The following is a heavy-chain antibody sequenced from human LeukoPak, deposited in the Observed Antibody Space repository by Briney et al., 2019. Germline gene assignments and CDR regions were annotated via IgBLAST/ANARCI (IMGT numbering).Heavy chain of an antibody. CDR2: IWYDGSNK. J-gene: IGHJ4*02. V-gene: IGHV3-33*01. Sequence: GRSLRLSCVASGFTFSSYGMHWVRQAPGKGLEWVAVIWYDGSNKYYADSVKGRFSISRDNSRNTLYLQMNSLRAEDTAVYYCAREHYYFDYWGQGTLVTVSS. CDR1: GFTFSSYG. CDR3: AREHYYFDY.